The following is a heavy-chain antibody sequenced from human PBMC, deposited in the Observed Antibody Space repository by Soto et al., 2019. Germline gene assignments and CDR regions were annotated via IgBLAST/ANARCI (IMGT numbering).Heavy chain of an antibody. J-gene: IGHJ4*02. Sequence: QVQLVESGGGVVQPGRSLRLSCAASGFTFSSYAMHWVRQAPGKGLEWVAVISYDGSNKYYADSVKGRFTISRDNSKNTLYLQMNSLRAEDTAVYYCATIETYGDSDYWGQGALFTVSS. CDR2: ISYDGSNK. V-gene: IGHV3-30-3*01. CDR1: GFTFSSYA. D-gene: IGHD4-17*01. CDR3: ATIETYGDSDY.